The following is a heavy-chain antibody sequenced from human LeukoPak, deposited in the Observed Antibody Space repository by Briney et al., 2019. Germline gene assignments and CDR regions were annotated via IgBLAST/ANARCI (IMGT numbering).Heavy chain of an antibody. V-gene: IGHV3-21*01. CDR2: ISSSSSYI. CDR3: ARGLRDSSSWYWFDY. Sequence: GGSLRLSCAASGFTFSSYSMNWVRQAPGKGLEWVSSISSSSSYIYYADSVKGRFTISRDNAKNSLYLQMNSLRAEDTAVYYCARGLRDSSSWYWFDYWGQGTLVTVSS. J-gene: IGHJ4*02. D-gene: IGHD6-13*01. CDR1: GFTFSSYS.